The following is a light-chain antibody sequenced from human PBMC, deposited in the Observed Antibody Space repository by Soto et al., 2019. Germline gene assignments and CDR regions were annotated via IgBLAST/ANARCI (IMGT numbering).Light chain of an antibody. CDR2: DVG. J-gene: IGLJ1*01. V-gene: IGLV2-11*01. CDR3: CSYAGSYTRV. Sequence: QSVLTQPPSASGTPGQRVTISCSGSSSNIGSNTVNWYQQHPGKAPKLMIYDVGKRPSGVPDRFSGSKSDNTASLTISGLQAEDEADYYCCSYAGSYTRVFGTGTKVTVL. CDR1: SSNIGSNT.